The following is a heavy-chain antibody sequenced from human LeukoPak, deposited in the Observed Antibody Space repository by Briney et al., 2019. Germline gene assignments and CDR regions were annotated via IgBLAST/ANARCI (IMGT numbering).Heavy chain of an antibody. CDR1: GYTFTGYW. CDR2: INPNSGGT. J-gene: IGHJ4*02. D-gene: IGHD4-17*01. Sequence: ASVKVSCKASGYTFTGYWMHWVRQGPGQGLEWMGWINPNSGGTNYAQKFQGRVTMTRDTSINTAFMELSRLRSDDSAVYYCASAAVYGDPTNPYFDYWGQGTLVTVSS. V-gene: IGHV1-2*02. CDR3: ASAAVYGDPTNPYFDY.